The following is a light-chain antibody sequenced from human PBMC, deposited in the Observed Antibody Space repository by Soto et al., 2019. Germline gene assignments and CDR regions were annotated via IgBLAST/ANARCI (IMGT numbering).Light chain of an antibody. CDR2: KAS. Sequence: DIQMTQSPSTLSASVGDRVTITCRASQSISSWLAWYQQKPGKAPKLLIYKASSLESGVPSRFSGRGSGTDFTLTSSSLQPDDFATYYCQHYNSYSWTFGQGTKVEIK. J-gene: IGKJ1*01. CDR3: QHYNSYSWT. V-gene: IGKV1-5*03. CDR1: QSISSW.